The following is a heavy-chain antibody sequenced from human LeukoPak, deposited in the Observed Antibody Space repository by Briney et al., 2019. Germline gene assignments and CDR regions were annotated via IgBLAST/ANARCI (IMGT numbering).Heavy chain of an antibody. Sequence: GGSLRLSCAASGFTFDDYAMHWVRQAPGKGLEWVSVIYSGGSTYYADSVKGRFTISRDNSKNTLYLQMNSLRAEDTAVYYCARDRTLGSGSYGDWGQGTLVTVSS. CDR1: GFTFDDYA. D-gene: IGHD1-26*01. V-gene: IGHV3-66*01. CDR3: ARDRTLGSGSYGD. CDR2: IYSGGST. J-gene: IGHJ4*02.